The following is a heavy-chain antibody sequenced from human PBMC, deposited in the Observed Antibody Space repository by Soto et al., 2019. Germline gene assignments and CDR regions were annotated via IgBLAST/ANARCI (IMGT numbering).Heavy chain of an antibody. CDR2: IYSSGST. CDR3: ARWGDYGGNSKYYFDY. J-gene: IGHJ4*02. D-gene: IGHD4-17*01. Sequence: SETLSLTCTVSGGSISSYYWSWTRQPAGKGLEWIGRIYSSGSTNYNPSLKSRVTMSLDTSKNQLSLKLNSVTAADTAVYYCARWGDYGGNSKYYFDYWGQGTLVTVSS. V-gene: IGHV4-4*07. CDR1: GGSISSYY.